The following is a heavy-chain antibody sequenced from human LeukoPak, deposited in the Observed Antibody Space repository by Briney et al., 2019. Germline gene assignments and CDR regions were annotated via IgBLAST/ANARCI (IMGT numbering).Heavy chain of an antibody. CDR3: ASLRPYYDSSGSVGEGY. CDR1: GGSISSYY. J-gene: IGHJ4*02. D-gene: IGHD3-22*01. Sequence: SETLSLTCTVSGGSISSYYWSWIRQPPGKGLEWIGYIYYSGSTNYNPSLKSRVTISVDTSKNQFSLKLSSVTAADTAVYYCASLRPYYDSSGSVGEGYWGQGTLVTVSS. V-gene: IGHV4-59*01. CDR2: IYYSGST.